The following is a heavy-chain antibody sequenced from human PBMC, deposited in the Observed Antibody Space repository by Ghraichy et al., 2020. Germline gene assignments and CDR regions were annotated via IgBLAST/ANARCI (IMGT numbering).Heavy chain of an antibody. D-gene: IGHD2/OR15-2a*01. J-gene: IGHJ4*02. CDR3: ARISSLGRGDY. Sequence: SETLSLTCTVSGDSISSYFWSWVRQPPGKGLEWIGYIYYSGSTSYNPSLKSRVTISVDTSKNQFSLRLSSVTTADTAVYYCARISSLGRGDYWGQGTLVTVSS. CDR1: GDSISSYF. CDR2: IYYSGST. V-gene: IGHV4-59*01.